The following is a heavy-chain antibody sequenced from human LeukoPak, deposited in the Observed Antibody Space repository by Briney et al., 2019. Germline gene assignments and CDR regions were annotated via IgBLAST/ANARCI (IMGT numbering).Heavy chain of an antibody. CDR1: GFTFSSNW. Sequence: GGSLRLSCAASGFTFSSNWMHWVRQAPGKGLVWVSQINGDGSSTNYADSVKGRFTISRDNSKNTLYLQMNSLRAEDTAVYYCAKAGYCSSTSCPFDYWGQGTLVTVSS. D-gene: IGHD2-2*01. CDR3: AKAGYCSSTSCPFDY. J-gene: IGHJ4*02. CDR2: INGDGSST. V-gene: IGHV3-74*01.